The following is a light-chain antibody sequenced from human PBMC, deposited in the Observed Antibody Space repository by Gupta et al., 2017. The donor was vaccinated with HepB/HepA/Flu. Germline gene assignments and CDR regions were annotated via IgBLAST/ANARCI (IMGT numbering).Light chain of an antibody. CDR3: QTWDTAIHV. Sequence: QLVLTQSPSASASLGASVKLTCTLSSGHSNYAIAWHQQQPEKGPRYLMRLNSDGSHSKGDGIPDRFSGSSSGAERYLTISSLQSEDEADYYCQTWDTAIHVFGGGTKLTVL. J-gene: IGLJ3*02. CDR2: LNSDGSH. V-gene: IGLV4-69*01. CDR1: SGHSNYA.